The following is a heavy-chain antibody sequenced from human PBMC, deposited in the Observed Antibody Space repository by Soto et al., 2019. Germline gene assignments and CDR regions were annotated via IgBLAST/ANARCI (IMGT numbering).Heavy chain of an antibody. J-gene: IGHJ4*02. Sequence: SETLSLTCTFSGGSISTYYWSWIRQPPGKGLEWIGYIYYSGSTSYNPSLKSRVTISVDTSKNQFSLKLDSVTAADTVVYYCAIANGWYYFDYWGQGTLVTVSS. D-gene: IGHD6-19*01. CDR3: AIANGWYYFDY. CDR2: IYYSGST. CDR1: GGSISTYY. V-gene: IGHV4-59*08.